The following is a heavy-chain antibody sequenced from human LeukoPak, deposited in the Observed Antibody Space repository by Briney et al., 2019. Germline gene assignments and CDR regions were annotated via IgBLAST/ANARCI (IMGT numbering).Heavy chain of an antibody. CDR3: AREETPDYVWGVPTS. CDR1: GYTFTSYY. CDR2: INPSGGST. Sequence: GSVKVSCKASGYTFTSYYMHWVRPAPGQGLEWMGIINPSGGSTSYAQKFQGRVTMTRDTSTSTVYMELSSLRYEDTAVYYCAREETPDYVWGVPTSWGQGTLVTASS. J-gene: IGHJ4*02. D-gene: IGHD3-16*01. V-gene: IGHV1-46*01.